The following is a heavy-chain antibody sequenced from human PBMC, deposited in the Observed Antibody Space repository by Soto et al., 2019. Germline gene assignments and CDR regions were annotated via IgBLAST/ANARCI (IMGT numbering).Heavy chain of an antibody. CDR3: AKGLSEGYFDY. Sequence: DVQLVESGGGLVQPGRSLRLSCAASGFTFGDSAMHWVRQPPGKGLEWVSGIGSNSGGIGYADSVKGRFTISRDNAKNSLYLQMNSLRAEDTALYYCAKGLSEGYFDYWGQGTLVTVSS. J-gene: IGHJ4*02. V-gene: IGHV3-9*01. CDR1: GFTFGDSA. CDR2: IGSNSGGI.